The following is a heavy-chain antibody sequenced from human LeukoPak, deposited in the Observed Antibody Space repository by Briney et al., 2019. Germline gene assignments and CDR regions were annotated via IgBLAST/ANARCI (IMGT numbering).Heavy chain of an antibody. D-gene: IGHD3-10*01. Sequence: PGGSLRLSCAASGFTFSAYAMTWVRQAPGKGLEWVSTVSVSGGGTYYADSVKGRFTISRDNSKNTLYLQMNSLRAEDTAVYYCAKDGAGSGSYYNEFDYWGQGTLVTVSS. CDR3: AKDGAGSGSYYNEFDY. CDR2: VSVSGGGT. CDR1: GFTFSAYA. V-gene: IGHV3-23*01. J-gene: IGHJ4*02.